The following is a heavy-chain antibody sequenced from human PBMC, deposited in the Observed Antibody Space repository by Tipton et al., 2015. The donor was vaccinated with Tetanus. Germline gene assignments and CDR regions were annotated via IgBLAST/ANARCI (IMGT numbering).Heavy chain of an antibody. CDR3: ARDADVVSSSPFDAFDI. CDR2: IYYSGST. CDR1: GGSISSYY. Sequence: TLSLTCTVSGGSISSYYWSCIRQPPGKGLEWIGYIYYSGSTNYNPSLKSRVTISVDTSKNQFSLKLSSVTAADTAVYYCARDADVVSSSPFDAFDIWGQGTMVTVSS. D-gene: IGHD2-21*01. V-gene: IGHV4-59*01. J-gene: IGHJ3*02.